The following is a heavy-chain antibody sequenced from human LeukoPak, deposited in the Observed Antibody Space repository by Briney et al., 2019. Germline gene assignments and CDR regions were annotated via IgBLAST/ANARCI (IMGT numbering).Heavy chain of an antibody. D-gene: IGHD3-10*01. CDR1: GFTFSSYW. V-gene: IGHV3-7*01. J-gene: IGHJ5*02. CDR2: IKQDGSEK. CDR3: ARNRYYYGSGNYGVPNWFDP. Sequence: GGSLRLSCAASGFTFSSYWMSWVRQAPGKGLEWVANIKQDGSEKYYVDSVKGRFTISRDNAKNSLYLQMNSLRAEDTAVYYCARNRYYYGSGNYGVPNWFDPWGQGTLVTVSS.